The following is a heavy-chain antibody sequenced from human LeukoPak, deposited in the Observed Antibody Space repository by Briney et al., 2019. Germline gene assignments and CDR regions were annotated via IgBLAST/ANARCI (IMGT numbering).Heavy chain of an antibody. CDR3: ATLYYDSSGYI. CDR1: GGSFSGYY. V-gene: IGHV4-34*01. J-gene: IGHJ3*02. CDR2: INHSGST. Sequence: ASETLSLTCAVYGGSFSGYYWSWIREPPGKGLEWLGEINHSGSTNYNPSLKSRVTISVDTSKNQCSLKLSSVAAADTDVYYCATLYYDSSGYIWGQGIMVTVSS. D-gene: IGHD3-22*01.